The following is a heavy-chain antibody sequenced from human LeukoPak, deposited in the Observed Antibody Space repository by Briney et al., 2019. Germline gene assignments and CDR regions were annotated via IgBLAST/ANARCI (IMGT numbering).Heavy chain of an antibody. CDR2: IYYSGST. J-gene: IGHJ4*02. V-gene: IGHV4-39*07. CDR1: GGSISSSSYY. Sequence: SEALSLTCTVSGGSISSSSYYWGWIRQPPGKGLEWIGSIYYSGSTYYNPSLKSRVTISVDTSKNQFSLKLSSVTAADTAVYYCAREQLAYFDYWGQGTLVTVSS. CDR3: AREQLAYFDY. D-gene: IGHD6-6*01.